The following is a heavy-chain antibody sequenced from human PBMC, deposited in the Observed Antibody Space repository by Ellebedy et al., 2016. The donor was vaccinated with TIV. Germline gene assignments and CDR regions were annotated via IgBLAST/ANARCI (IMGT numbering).Heavy chain of an antibody. Sequence: SETLSLTCTVSGGSISSSSYYWGWIRQPPGTGLEWIGSIYYSGSTYYNPSLKSRVTISVDTSKNQFSLKLSSVTAADTAVYYCARHSLPYSSGWYVSYFDYWGQGTLVTVSS. J-gene: IGHJ4*02. CDR2: IYYSGST. CDR3: ARHSLPYSSGWYVSYFDY. CDR1: GGSISSSSYY. V-gene: IGHV4-39*01. D-gene: IGHD6-19*01.